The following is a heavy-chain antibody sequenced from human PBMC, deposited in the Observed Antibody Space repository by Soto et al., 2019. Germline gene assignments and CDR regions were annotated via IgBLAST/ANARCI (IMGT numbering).Heavy chain of an antibody. D-gene: IGHD4-4*01. CDR3: ARGVGHRLQQLSTRQTNGFLFAY. V-gene: IGHV6-1*01. J-gene: IGHJ4*02. Sequence: SQTLSLTCAISGDSVSSNSAAWNWIRQSPSRGLEWLGRTYYRSKWYNDYAVSVKSRITINPDTSKNQFSLQLNSVTPEDTAVYYCARGVGHRLQQLSTRQTNGFLFAYWGQGTLVTVSS. CDR1: GDSVSSNSAA. CDR2: TYYRSKWYN.